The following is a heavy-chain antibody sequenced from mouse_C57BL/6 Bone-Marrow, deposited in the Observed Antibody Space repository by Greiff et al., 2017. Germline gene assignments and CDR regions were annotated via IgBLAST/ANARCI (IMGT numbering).Heavy chain of an antibody. CDR2: IYPGDGDT. D-gene: IGHD1-1*01. J-gene: IGHJ3*01. CDR3: ARKGFGDYYGSSGFAY. CDR1: GYAFSSYW. Sequence: VQRVESGAELVKPGASVKISCKASGYAFSSYWMNWVKQRHGKGLEWIGQIYPGDGDTNYNGKFKGKATLTADKSSSTAYMQLSSLTSEDSAVYCFARKGFGDYYGSSGFAYWGQGTLVTVSA. V-gene: IGHV1-80*01.